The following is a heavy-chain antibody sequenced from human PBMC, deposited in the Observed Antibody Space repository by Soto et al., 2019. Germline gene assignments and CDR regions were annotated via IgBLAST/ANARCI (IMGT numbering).Heavy chain of an antibody. CDR1: GFTFSSYG. J-gene: IGHJ4*02. Sequence: EVQLLESGGGLVQPGGSLRLFCAASGFTFSSYGMTWVRQALGKGLEWVSFSSATGAGTYYADSVKGRFTISRDNSKNTLYLQMTSLRADDTAVYYCAKDRRAGGNYGFYSDFWGQGALVIVSS. CDR3: AKDRRAGGNYGFYSDF. V-gene: IGHV3-23*01. CDR2: SSATGAGT. D-gene: IGHD1-7*01.